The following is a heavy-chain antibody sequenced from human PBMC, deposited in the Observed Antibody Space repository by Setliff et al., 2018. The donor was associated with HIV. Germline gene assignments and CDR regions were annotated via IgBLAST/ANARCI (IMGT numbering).Heavy chain of an antibody. CDR3: VRDRELRTTRSLDF. CDR2: ISAYTGNT. Sequence: ASVKVSCKASGEMYKYTGVSWVRQAPGKGLEWMGWISAYTGNTNYAQKLQGRLTMTTDTSTSTVYMELRSLRSDDTAVYYCVRDRELRTTRSLDFWGPGTLVTVSS. D-gene: IGHD1-1*01. CDR1: GEMYKYTG. J-gene: IGHJ4*02. V-gene: IGHV1-18*01.